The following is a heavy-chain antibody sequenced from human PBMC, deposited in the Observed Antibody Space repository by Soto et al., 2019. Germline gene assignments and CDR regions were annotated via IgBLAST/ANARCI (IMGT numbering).Heavy chain of an antibody. CDR3: ARRYLSGDPFYYYGMDV. CDR2: IYPADSAT. V-gene: IGHV5-51*01. Sequence: PGESLKISCQASGYSFTSYWIAWVRQMPGKGLEWMGVIYPADSATRYSPSFQGQVTISVDKSINTAYLQWSSLKASDTAMYYCARRYLSGDPFYYYGMDVWGPGTTVTVSS. CDR1: GYSFTSYW. D-gene: IGHD3-10*01. J-gene: IGHJ6*01.